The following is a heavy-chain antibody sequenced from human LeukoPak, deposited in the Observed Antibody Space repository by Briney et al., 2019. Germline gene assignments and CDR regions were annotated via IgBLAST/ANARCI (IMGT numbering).Heavy chain of an antibody. CDR1: GYSISSGYY. D-gene: IGHD1-14*01. CDR2: IYHSGST. Sequence: SETLSLTCAVSGYSISSGYYWGWIRQPPGKGLEWIGSIYHSGSTYYNPSLKSRVTISVDTSKNQFSLKLSSVTAADTAVYYCARLHKGVNRAFDYWGQGTLVTVSS. V-gene: IGHV4-38-2*01. J-gene: IGHJ4*02. CDR3: ARLHKGVNRAFDY.